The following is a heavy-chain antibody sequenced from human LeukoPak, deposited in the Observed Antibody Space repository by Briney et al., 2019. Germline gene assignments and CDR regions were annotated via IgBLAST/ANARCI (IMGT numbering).Heavy chain of an antibody. CDR2: IYYSGST. Sequence: SETLSLTCTVSGGSVSSGSYYWSWIRQPPGTGLEWIGYIYYSGSTNYNPSLKSRVTISVDTSKNQFSLKLSSVTAADTAVYYCAREGGYCSSTSCRNYYYGMDVWGKGTTVTVSS. CDR3: AREGGYCSSTSCRNYYYGMDV. CDR1: GGSVSSGSYY. D-gene: IGHD2-2*01. J-gene: IGHJ6*04. V-gene: IGHV4-61*01.